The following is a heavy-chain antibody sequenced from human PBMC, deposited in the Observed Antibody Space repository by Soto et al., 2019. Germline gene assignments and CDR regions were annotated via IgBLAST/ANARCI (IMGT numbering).Heavy chain of an antibody. CDR3: ARDQQHPRMDYYGMDV. Sequence: QVQLVQSGAEVQKPGSSVKVSCKASGGTFSSYAISWVRQAPGQGLEWMGGIIPIFGTANYAQKFQGRVTITADESTSTAYMELSSLRSEDTAVYYCARDQQHPRMDYYGMDVWGQGTTVTVSS. CDR1: GGTFSSYA. J-gene: IGHJ6*02. D-gene: IGHD6-13*01. V-gene: IGHV1-69*01. CDR2: IIPIFGTA.